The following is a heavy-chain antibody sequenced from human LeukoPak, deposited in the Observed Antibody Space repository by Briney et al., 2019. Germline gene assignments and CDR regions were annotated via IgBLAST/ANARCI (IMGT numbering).Heavy chain of an antibody. Sequence: GASVKVSCKASGYTFTSYGISWVRQAPGQGLEWMGWISAYNGNTNYAQKLQGRVTMTTDTSTSTAYMELRSLRSDDTAVYYCARDQRGYDFWSGYRNWFDPWGQGTLVTVSS. D-gene: IGHD3-3*01. CDR2: ISAYNGNT. CDR1: GYTFTSYG. CDR3: ARDQRGYDFWSGYRNWFDP. J-gene: IGHJ5*02. V-gene: IGHV1-18*01.